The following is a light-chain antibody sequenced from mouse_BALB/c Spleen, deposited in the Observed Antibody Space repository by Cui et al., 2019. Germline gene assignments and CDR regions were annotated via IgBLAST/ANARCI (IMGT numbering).Light chain of an antibody. J-gene: IGKJ2*01. CDR1: SSVSY. CDR2: LTS. CDR3: QQWSSNPPT. V-gene: IGKV4-68*01. Sequence: QFVLTHSPALMSASPGEKVTMTCSASSSVSYMYWYQQKPRSSPKPWIYLTSNLASGVPARFSGSGSGTSYSLTISSMEAEDAATYYCQQWSSNPPTFGGGTKLEIK.